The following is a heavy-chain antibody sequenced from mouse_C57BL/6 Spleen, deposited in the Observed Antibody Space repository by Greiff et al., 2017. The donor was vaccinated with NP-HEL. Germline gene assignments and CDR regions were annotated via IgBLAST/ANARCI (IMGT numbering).Heavy chain of an antibody. CDR2: ISSGSSTI. CDR1: GFTFSDYG. CDR3: ARNDGYYYPAWFAY. D-gene: IGHD2-3*01. V-gene: IGHV5-17*01. J-gene: IGHJ3*01. Sequence: EVKLMESGGGLVKPGGSLKLSCAASGFTFSDYGMHWVRQAPEKGLEWVAYISSGSSTIYYADTVKGRFTISRDNAKNTLFLQMTSLRSEDTAMYYCARNDGYYYPAWFAYWGQGTLVTVSA.